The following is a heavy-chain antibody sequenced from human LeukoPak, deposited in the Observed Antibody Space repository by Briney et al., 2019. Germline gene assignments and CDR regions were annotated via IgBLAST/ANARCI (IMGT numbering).Heavy chain of an antibody. Sequence: SETLSLTCAVYGGSFSGYYWSWIRQPPGKGLEWIGEINHSGSTNYNPSLKSRVTISVDTSKNQFSLKLSSVPAADTAVYYCARCGYSSSFGVRYWGQGTLVTVSS. CDR1: GGSFSGYY. D-gene: IGHD6-13*01. CDR2: INHSGST. CDR3: ARCGYSSSFGVRY. J-gene: IGHJ4*02. V-gene: IGHV4-34*01.